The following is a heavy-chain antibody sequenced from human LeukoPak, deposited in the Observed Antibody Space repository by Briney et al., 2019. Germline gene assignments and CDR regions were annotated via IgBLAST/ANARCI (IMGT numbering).Heavy chain of an antibody. CDR3: ARDLGYSGFDWAP. Sequence: SETLSLTCTVSGYSISSGYYWGWIRQPPGKGLEWIGSIYHSGSTYYNPSLKSRVTISVDTSKNQFSLNLTSVTAADAAVYYCARDLGYSGFDWAPWGQGTLVTVSS. CDR2: IYHSGST. D-gene: IGHD5-12*01. V-gene: IGHV4-38-2*02. J-gene: IGHJ5*02. CDR1: GYSISSGYY.